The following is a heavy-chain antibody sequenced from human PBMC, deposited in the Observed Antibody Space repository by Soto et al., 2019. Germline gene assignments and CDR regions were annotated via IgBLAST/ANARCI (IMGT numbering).Heavy chain of an antibody. D-gene: IGHD6-13*01. CDR3: ARYRREAVAGYTLDY. J-gene: IGHJ4*02. V-gene: IGHV4-59*01. Sequence: KPSETLSLTCTVSGGSISSNYWTWIRQPPGKGLEWIGYVYNSGSTNYNPSLKSRVTISEDTSKSQFSLKVNSMTAADTAVYYCARYRREAVAGYTLDYWGQGTLVTVSS. CDR2: VYNSGST. CDR1: GGSISSNY.